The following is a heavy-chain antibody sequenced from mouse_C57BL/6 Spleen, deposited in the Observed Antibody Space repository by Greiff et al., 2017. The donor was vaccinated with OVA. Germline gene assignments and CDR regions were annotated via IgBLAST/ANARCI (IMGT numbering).Heavy chain of an antibody. J-gene: IGHJ1*03. CDR1: GFTFSDYY. D-gene: IGHD1-1*01. Sequence: EVQRVESEGGLVQPGSSMKLSCTASGFTFSDYYMAWVRQVPEKGLEWVANINYDGSSTYYLDSLKSRFIISRDNAKNILYLQMSSLKSEDTATYYCARGPHYGSSYWYFDVWGTGTTVTVSS. CDR2: INYDGSST. CDR3: ARGPHYGSSYWYFDV. V-gene: IGHV5-16*01.